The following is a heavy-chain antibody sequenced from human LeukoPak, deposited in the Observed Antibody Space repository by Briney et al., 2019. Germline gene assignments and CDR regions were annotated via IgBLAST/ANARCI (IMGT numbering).Heavy chain of an antibody. CDR1: GGSFSGYY. Sequence: PSETLSLTCAVYGGSFSGYYWSWIRQPPGKGLEWIGEINHSGSTNYNRSLKSRVTISVDTSKNQFSLKLSSVTAADTAVYYCATRRGYWGQGTLVTVSS. V-gene: IGHV4-34*01. D-gene: IGHD1-1*01. CDR2: INHSGST. J-gene: IGHJ4*02. CDR3: ATRRGY.